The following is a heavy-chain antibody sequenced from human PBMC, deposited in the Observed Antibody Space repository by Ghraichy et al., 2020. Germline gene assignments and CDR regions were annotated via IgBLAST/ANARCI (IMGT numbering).Heavy chain of an antibody. Sequence: SVKVSCKASGGTFSSYAISWVRQAPGQGLEWMGGIIPIFGTANYAQKFQGRVTITADESTSTAYMELSSLRSEDTAVYYCAARALPFFEVVTAILYSAFDIWGQGTMVTVSS. D-gene: IGHD2-21*02. V-gene: IGHV1-69*13. CDR3: AARALPFFEVVTAILYSAFDI. CDR2: IIPIFGTA. CDR1: GGTFSSYA. J-gene: IGHJ3*02.